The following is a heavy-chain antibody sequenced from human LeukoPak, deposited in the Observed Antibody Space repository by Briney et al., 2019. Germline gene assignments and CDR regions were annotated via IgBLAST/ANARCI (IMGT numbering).Heavy chain of an antibody. CDR3: ARFHPNWGLDY. CDR1: GDSISSYY. J-gene: IGHJ4*02. Sequence: SETLSLTCTVSGDSISSYYWSWIRQPAGKGLEWIGRIYTSGSTNYNPSLKSRVTMSIDTSKNQFSLKMTSVTAADTAVYYCARFHPNWGLDYWGQGILVTVSS. CDR2: IYTSGST. D-gene: IGHD7-27*01. V-gene: IGHV4-4*07.